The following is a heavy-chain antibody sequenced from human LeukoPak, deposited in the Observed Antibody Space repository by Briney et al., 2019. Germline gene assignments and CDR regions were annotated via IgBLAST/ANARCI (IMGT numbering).Heavy chain of an antibody. CDR2: ISSNGGLT. Sequence: PGGSLRLSCAAPGFTFSSYAIPWVRQAPGKGLESVSGISSNGGLTYHADSVKGRFTISRDKSRNTVFLQMGSLRTEDTALYYCARDHSGAVADYWGQGTLVTVSP. CDR3: ARDHSGAVADY. D-gene: IGHD5-12*01. J-gene: IGHJ4*02. CDR1: GFTFSSYA. V-gene: IGHV3-64*02.